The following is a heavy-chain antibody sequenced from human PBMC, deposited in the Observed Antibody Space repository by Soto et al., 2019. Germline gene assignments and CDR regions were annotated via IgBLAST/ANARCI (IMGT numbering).Heavy chain of an antibody. V-gene: IGHV4-61*01. CDR3: ARDIVGRSPYTIFGAVIPGGYYGMDV. CDR2: IYYSGST. Sequence: SETLSLTCTVSGGSVSSGSYYWSWIRQPPGKGLEWIGYIYYSGSTNYNPSLKSRVTISVDTSKNQFSLKLSSVTAADTAVYYCARDIVGRSPYTIFGAVIPGGYYGMDVWGPGTTVTVSS. J-gene: IGHJ6*02. D-gene: IGHD3-3*01. CDR1: GGSVSSGSYY.